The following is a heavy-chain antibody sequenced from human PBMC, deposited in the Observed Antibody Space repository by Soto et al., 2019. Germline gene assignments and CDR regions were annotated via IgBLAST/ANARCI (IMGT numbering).Heavy chain of an antibody. CDR2: IIPIFGTA. J-gene: IGHJ4*02. CDR3: ARVAYDILTGYYMDGGYFDY. Sequence: GASVKVSCKASGGTFSSYAISWVRQAPGQGLEWMGGIIPIFGTANYAQKFQGRVTITADESTSTAYMELSSLRSEDTAVYYCARVAYDILTGYYMDGGYFDYWGQGTLVTVSS. CDR1: GGTFSSYA. D-gene: IGHD3-9*01. V-gene: IGHV1-69*13.